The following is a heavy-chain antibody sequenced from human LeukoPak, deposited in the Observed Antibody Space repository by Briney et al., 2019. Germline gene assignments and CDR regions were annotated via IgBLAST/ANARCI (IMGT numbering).Heavy chain of an antibody. J-gene: IGHJ4*02. D-gene: IGHD6-19*01. CDR2: IKQDGSNK. CDR1: GFTFSSYW. Sequence: GGSLRLSCVPSGFTFSSYWMSWVRQAPGKGLEWVANIKQDGSNKYYADSVKGRFTISRDNSKNTLYLQMNSLRAEDTAVYYCARDTLGSGWCPGNYWGQGTLVTVSS. V-gene: IGHV3-7*01. CDR3: ARDTLGSGWCPGNY.